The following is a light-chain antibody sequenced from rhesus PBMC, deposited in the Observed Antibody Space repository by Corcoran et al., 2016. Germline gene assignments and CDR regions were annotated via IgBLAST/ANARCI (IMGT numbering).Light chain of an antibody. CDR3: QQYSSRPYS. CDR2: KAS. J-gene: IGKJ2*01. CDR1: QGISSW. V-gene: IGKV1-22*01. Sequence: DIQMTQSPSSLSASVGDTVTITCRASQGISSWLAWYQQKPGKAPKLLIYKASSLQSGFPSRFSGSGSVTDFTLTISSLQSEDFATYSCQQYSSRPYSFGQGTKVEIK.